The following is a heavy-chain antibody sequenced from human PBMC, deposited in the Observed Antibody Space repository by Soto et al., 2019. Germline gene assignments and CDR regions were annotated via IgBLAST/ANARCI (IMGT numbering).Heavy chain of an antibody. D-gene: IGHD6-19*01. V-gene: IGHV4-39*01. Sequence: SETLSLTCTVSGGSISSSSYYWGWIRQPPGRGLECIGSIYYSGSTYYNPSLKSRVTISVDTSKNQFSLKLSSVTAADTAVYYCALYSSGWFWNYWGQGTLVTVS. CDR2: IYYSGST. J-gene: IGHJ4*02. CDR3: ALYSSGWFWNY. CDR1: GGSISSSSYY.